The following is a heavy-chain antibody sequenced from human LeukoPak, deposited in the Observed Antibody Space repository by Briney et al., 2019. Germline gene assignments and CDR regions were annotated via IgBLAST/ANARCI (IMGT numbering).Heavy chain of an antibody. J-gene: IGHJ4*02. CDR2: IYHSGST. CDR1: GYSTSSGYY. Sequence: PSETLSLTCAVSGYSTSSGYYWGWIRQPPGKGLEWIGSIYHSGSTYYNPSLKSRVTISVDTSKNQFSLKLSSVTAADTAVYYCARRLVGANVFDYWGQGTLVTVSS. CDR3: ARRLVGANVFDY. D-gene: IGHD1-26*01. V-gene: IGHV4-38-2*01.